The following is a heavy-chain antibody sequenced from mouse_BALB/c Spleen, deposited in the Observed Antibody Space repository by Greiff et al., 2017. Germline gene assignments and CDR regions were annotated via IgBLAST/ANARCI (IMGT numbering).Heavy chain of an antibody. Sequence: VQLQESGPGLVAPSQSLSITCTVSGFSLTDYGVSWIRQPPGKGLEWLGVIWGGGSTYYNSALKSRLSISKDNSKSQVFLKMNSLQTDDTAMYYCAKHNITTVVATRAMDYWGQGTSVTVSS. D-gene: IGHD1-1*01. V-gene: IGHV2-6-5*01. CDR1: GFSLTDYG. J-gene: IGHJ4*01. CDR2: IWGGGST. CDR3: AKHNITTVVATRAMDY.